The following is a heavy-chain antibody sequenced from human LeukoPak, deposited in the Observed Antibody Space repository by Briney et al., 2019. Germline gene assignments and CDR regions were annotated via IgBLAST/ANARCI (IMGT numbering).Heavy chain of an antibody. CDR3: SRSLDY. Sequence: GGSLRLSCAASGFPFSGYWMDWVRQAPGKGMEWVANINQDGSTQYYAASVKGRFTTSRDNAKSSLYLQMNILRAEDTAVYYCSRSLDYLGQGALVTVSS. CDR2: INQDGSTQ. V-gene: IGHV3-7*01. J-gene: IGHJ4*02. CDR1: GFPFSGYW.